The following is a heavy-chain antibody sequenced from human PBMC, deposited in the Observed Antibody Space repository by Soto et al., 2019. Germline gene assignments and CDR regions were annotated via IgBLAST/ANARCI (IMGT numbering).Heavy chain of an antibody. J-gene: IGHJ4*02. V-gene: IGHV3-23*01. CDR3: AKTHSEYFIAAAIRYFDS. CDR1: GVTFSTYA. D-gene: IGHD5-12*01. CDR2: ITDDGRGT. Sequence: GGSLRLSWTASGVTFSTYAMSWVRQAPGKGLNWVSSITDDGRGTYYADSVKGRFTISRDDSKSTLFLQMNSLRAEDSAIYYCAKTHSEYFIAAAIRYFDSWGQGT.